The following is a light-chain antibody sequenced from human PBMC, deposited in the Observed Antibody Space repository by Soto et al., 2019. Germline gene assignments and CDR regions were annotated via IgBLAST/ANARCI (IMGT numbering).Light chain of an antibody. CDR1: NSDIGIYNY. CDR2: EVT. J-gene: IGLJ3*02. V-gene: IGLV2-14*01. CDR3: SSYTSSSTWV. Sequence: QSALTQPASVSGSPGQSITISCTGTNSDIGIYNYVSWFQQHPGKAPKLMIYEVTNRPSGVSDRFSGSKSDNTASLTISGLQAEDEAHYYCSSYTSSSTWVFGGGTKVTVL.